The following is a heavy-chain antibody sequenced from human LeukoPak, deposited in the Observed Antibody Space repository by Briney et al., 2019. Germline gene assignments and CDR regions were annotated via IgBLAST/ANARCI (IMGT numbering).Heavy chain of an antibody. D-gene: IGHD3-10*01. CDR1: GGTFSSYA. CDR2: ISVYNGDT. J-gene: IGHJ6*02. Sequence: GASVKVSCKASGGTFSSYAISWVRQAPGQGLGWMGWISVYNGDTNYEQKFQGRVTMTTDTSTNTAYMELRSLRSDDTAVYYCARDGASWRASLITFYYDAMDVWGQGTTVTVSS. CDR3: ARDGASWRASLITFYYDAMDV. V-gene: IGHV1-18*01.